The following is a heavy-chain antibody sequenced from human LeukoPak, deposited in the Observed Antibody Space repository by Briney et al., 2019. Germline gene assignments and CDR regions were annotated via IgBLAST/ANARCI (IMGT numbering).Heavy chain of an antibody. V-gene: IGHV3-73*01. D-gene: IGHD6-13*01. CDR2: IRGKVNSYAT. CDR1: GFTFSGSA. CDR3: SGLGIAAAGTDY. J-gene: IGHJ4*02. Sequence: GGSLRLSCEASGFTFSGSAIHWVRQASGKGLEWVGRIRGKVNSYATEYAASVKGRFTISRDDSRNTAYLQMNSLKTEDTAVYYCSGLGIAAAGTDYWGQGTLVTVSS.